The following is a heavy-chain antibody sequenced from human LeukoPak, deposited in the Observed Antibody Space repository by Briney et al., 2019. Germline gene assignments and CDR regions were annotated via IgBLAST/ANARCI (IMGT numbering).Heavy chain of an antibody. CDR2: IKQDGSEK. Sequence: GGSLRLSCAASGFTFSSYWMSWVRQAPGKGLEWVANIKQDGSEKYYVDSVKGRFTISRDNAKNSLYLQMNSLRAEDTAVYYCARDFGNYYDFWSGYYGPSFDYWGQGALVTVSS. D-gene: IGHD3-3*01. CDR1: GFTFSSYW. V-gene: IGHV3-7*01. CDR3: ARDFGNYYDFWSGYYGPSFDY. J-gene: IGHJ4*02.